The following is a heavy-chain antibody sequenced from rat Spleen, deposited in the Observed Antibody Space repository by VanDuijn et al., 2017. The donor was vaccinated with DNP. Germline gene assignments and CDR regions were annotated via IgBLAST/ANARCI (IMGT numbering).Heavy chain of an antibody. D-gene: IGHD1-2*01. J-gene: IGHJ1*01. CDR1: GFTFSNYY. CDR2: ISTSGSRT. Sequence: EVQLVESGGGLVQPGRSLKLSCAASGFTFSNYYMAWVRQAPKKGLEWVAAISTSGSRTYYPDSVKGRFTISRDDAKSSLYLQMNSLKSEDTATYYCARGSSSIYWYFDFWGPGTMVTASS. CDR3: ARGSSSIYWYFDF. V-gene: IGHV5-25*01.